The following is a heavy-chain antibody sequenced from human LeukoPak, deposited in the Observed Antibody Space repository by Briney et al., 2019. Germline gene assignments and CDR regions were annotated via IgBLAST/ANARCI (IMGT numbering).Heavy chain of an antibody. J-gene: IGHJ3*02. D-gene: IGHD3-10*01. CDR1: GGSISIYR. V-gene: IGHV4-4*07. CDR3: ARGIVRGVSAPDI. CDR2: IDTSGNT. Sequence: SETLSLTCTLSGGSISIYRWSWIRQPAGKGLEWMGRIDTSGNTNYNPSLTGRGTMSVDTSKTQFYLNLRSVTAADTAIYYCARGIVRGVSAPDIWGQGTMVTVSS.